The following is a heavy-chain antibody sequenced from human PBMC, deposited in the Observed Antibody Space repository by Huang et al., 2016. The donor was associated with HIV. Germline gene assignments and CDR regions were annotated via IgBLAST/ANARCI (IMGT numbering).Heavy chain of an antibody. CDR2: MNPNSGNT. D-gene: IGHD6-6*01. Sequence: QVHLVQSGAEVRVPGASVKVSCEASGYSFASYDINWVRQATGQGLEWMGWMNPNSGNTGYAQQFQGRVTMTRNTSISTAYMELSSLRSEDTAKYFCVRGWYIAALPYFDYWGQGTLVTVSS. J-gene: IGHJ4*02. CDR3: VRGWYIAALPYFDY. V-gene: IGHV1-8*01. CDR1: GYSFASYD.